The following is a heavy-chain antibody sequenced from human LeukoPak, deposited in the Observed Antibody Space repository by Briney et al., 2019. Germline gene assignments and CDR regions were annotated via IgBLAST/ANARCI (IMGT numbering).Heavy chain of an antibody. CDR3: ARGYVDYGDNWFDP. D-gene: IGHD4-17*01. Sequence: SVKVSCKASGGTFSSYAISWVRPAPGQGLEWMGGIIPIFGTANYAQKFQGRVTITTDESTSTAYMELSSLRSEDTAVYYCARGYVDYGDNWFDPWGQGTLVTVSS. CDR1: GGTFSSYA. CDR2: IIPIFGTA. J-gene: IGHJ5*02. V-gene: IGHV1-69*05.